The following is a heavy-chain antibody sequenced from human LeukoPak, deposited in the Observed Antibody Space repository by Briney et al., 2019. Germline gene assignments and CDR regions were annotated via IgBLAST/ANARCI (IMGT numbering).Heavy chain of an antibody. CDR2: LSFDGNDK. V-gene: IGHV3-30*18. D-gene: IGHD3-22*01. J-gene: IGHJ4*02. CDR1: GFTLTTFS. CDR3: AKLPGYDNTGYHSSVDY. Sequence: GGSLRLSCAASGFTLTTFSIHWVRQAPGKGLEWVAVLSFDGNDKNYADSVEGRFTLSRDSSENTLYLHMNSLRPEDTAVYYCAKLPGYDNTGYHSSVDYWGQGTLVTVSS.